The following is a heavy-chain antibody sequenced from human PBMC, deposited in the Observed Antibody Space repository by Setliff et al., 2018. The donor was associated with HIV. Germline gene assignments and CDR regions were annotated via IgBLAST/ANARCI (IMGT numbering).Heavy chain of an antibody. CDR3: ARAPITIFGVIIIPVYFDY. CDR1: GYSISSGYY. Sequence: NPSETLSLTCAVSGYSISSGYYWGWVRQPPEKGLEWIGSFYHSGSIYYNPSLKSRVTISVDTSKNQFSLKLSSVTAADTAVYYCARAPITIFGVIIIPVYFDYWGQGTLVTVSS. CDR2: FYHSGSI. J-gene: IGHJ4*02. D-gene: IGHD3-3*01. V-gene: IGHV4-38-2*01.